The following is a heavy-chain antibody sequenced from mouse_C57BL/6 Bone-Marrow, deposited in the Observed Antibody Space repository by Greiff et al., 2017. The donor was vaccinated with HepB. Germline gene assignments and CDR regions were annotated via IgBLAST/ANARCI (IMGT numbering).Heavy chain of an antibody. CDR1: GYTFTDYY. CDR3: ANYDYDEEFDY. J-gene: IGHJ2*01. Sequence: EVQLQQSGPVLVKPGASVKMSCKASGYTFTDYYMNWVKQSHGKSLEWIGVINPYNGGTSYNQKFKGKATLTVDKSSSTAYMELNSLTSEDSAVYYCANYDYDEEFDYWGQGTTLTVSS. D-gene: IGHD2-4*01. V-gene: IGHV1-19*01. CDR2: INPYNGGT.